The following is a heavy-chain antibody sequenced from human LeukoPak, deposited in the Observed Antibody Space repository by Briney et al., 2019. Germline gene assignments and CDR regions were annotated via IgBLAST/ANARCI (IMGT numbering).Heavy chain of an antibody. D-gene: IGHD6-19*01. Sequence: PSETLSLTCTVSGGSISSNSYYWGWIRQPPGKGLEWIGSIYYSGSTYYNPSLKSRVTISVDTSKNQFSLKLSSVTAADTAVYYCARDHAVSGWYAYAFDIWGQGTMVTVSS. V-gene: IGHV4-39*07. CDR2: IYYSGST. CDR3: ARDHAVSGWYAYAFDI. CDR1: GGSISSNSYY. J-gene: IGHJ3*02.